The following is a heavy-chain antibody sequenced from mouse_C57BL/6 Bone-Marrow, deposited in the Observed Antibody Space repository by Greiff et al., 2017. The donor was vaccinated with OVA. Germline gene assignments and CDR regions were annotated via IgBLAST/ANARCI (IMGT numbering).Heavy chain of an antibody. J-gene: IGHJ4*01. D-gene: IGHD1-1*01. CDR2: INPNNGGT. V-gene: IGHV1-26*01. CDR3: ARERTTTVVNAMDY. CDR1: GYTFTDYY. Sequence: EVQLQQSGPELVKPGASVKISCKASGYTFTDYYMNWVKQSHGKSLEWIGDINPNNGGTSYNQKFKGKATLTVDKSSSTAYMELRSLTSEDSAVYYCARERTTTVVNAMDYWGQGTSVTVSS.